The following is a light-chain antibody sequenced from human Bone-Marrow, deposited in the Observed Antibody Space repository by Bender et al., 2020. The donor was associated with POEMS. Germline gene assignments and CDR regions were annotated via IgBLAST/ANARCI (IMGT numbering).Light chain of an antibody. CDR3: SSYTRSSTKV. V-gene: IGLV2-14*03. Sequence: QSALTQPASVSGSPGQSITISCTGTSSDIGAYKYVSWYQQHPGKAPKLIIYDVNNRPSGVSNRFAGSKSANTASLTISGLQAEDEADYYCSSYTRSSTKVFGGGTKVTVL. CDR1: SSDIGAYKY. CDR2: DVN. J-gene: IGLJ2*01.